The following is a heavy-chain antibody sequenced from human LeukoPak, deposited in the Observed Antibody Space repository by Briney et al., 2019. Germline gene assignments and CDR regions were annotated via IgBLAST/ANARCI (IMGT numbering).Heavy chain of an antibody. CDR1: GFTFSSYG. V-gene: IGHV3-30*02. CDR3: AKDIVTSQNWFDP. CDR2: IRYDGSNK. D-gene: IGHD2/OR15-2a*01. Sequence: PGGSLRLSCAASGFTFSSYGMHWVRQAPGKGLEWAAFIRYDGSNKYYADSVKGRFTISRDNSKNTLYLQMNSLRAEDTAVYYCAKDIVTSQNWFDPWGQGTLVTVSS. J-gene: IGHJ5*02.